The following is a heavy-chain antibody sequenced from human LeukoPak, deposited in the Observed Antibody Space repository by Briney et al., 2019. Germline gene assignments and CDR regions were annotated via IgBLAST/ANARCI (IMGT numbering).Heavy chain of an antibody. D-gene: IGHD5-24*01. CDR3: ARERSSKMAGSYYFDY. J-gene: IGHJ4*02. Sequence: SVKVSFTAAAATFTIYAISWVRQAPGQGLEWMGGIIPIFGTANYSQKFQGRVTITADESTSKDYMELSSLRAEDTAVYYWARERSSKMAGSYYFDYWGQGTLVTVSS. CDR1: AATFTIYA. CDR2: IIPIFGTA. V-gene: IGHV1-69*13.